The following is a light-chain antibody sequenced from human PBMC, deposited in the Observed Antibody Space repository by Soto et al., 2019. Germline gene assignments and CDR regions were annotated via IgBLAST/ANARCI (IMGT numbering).Light chain of an antibody. Sequence: QSVLTQPASVSGSPGQSITISCTGTSSDVGGYNYVSWYQQHPGKAPKLMIYDVSNRPSGVSNRFSGSKSGNTASLTISGLQAEDEADYYCSSYTSGSTYVVFGGGTQLTVL. V-gene: IGLV2-14*03. J-gene: IGLJ2*01. CDR1: SSDVGGYNY. CDR3: SSYTSGSTYVV. CDR2: DVS.